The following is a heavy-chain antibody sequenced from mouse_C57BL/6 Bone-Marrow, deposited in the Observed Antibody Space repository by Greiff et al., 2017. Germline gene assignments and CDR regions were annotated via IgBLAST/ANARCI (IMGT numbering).Heavy chain of an antibody. V-gene: IGHV1-74*01. CDR1: GYTFTSYW. J-gene: IGHJ1*03. Sequence: QVQLKQPGAELVKPGASVKVSCKASGYTFTSYWMHWVKQRPGQGLEWIGRIHPSDSDTNYNQKFKGKATLTVDKSSSTAYMQLSSLTSEDSAVYYCAIHPCSYWYFDVWGTGTTVTGSS. CDR3: AIHPCSYWYFDV. CDR2: IHPSDSDT.